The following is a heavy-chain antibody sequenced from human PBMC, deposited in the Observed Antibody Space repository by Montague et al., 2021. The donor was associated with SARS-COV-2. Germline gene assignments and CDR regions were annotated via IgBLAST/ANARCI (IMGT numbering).Heavy chain of an antibody. Sequence: TLSLTCTVSGGSISSGSYYWSWIRQPAGKGLEWIGRISISGSTNYNPSLKSRVTISVDTSKNQFSLKLSSATAADTAVYYCAGDIAVAGLFDYWGQGTLVTVSS. CDR1: GGSISSGSYY. CDR3: AGDIAVAGLFDY. CDR2: ISISGST. V-gene: IGHV4-61*02. J-gene: IGHJ4*02. D-gene: IGHD6-19*01.